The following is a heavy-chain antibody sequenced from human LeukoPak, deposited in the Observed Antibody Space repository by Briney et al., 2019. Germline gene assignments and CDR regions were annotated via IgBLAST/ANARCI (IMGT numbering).Heavy chain of an antibody. CDR2: IYYTGST. Sequence: SETLSLTCTVSGGSISSSSYYWGWIRQPPGKGLEWIGSIYYTGSTYYNPSLKSRVTISVDTSKNQFSLKLSSVTAADTAVYYCAREEGSAGTKPNWGQGTLVTVSS. CDR1: GGSISSSSYY. CDR3: AREEGSAGTKPN. J-gene: IGHJ4*02. D-gene: IGHD6-13*01. V-gene: IGHV4-39*07.